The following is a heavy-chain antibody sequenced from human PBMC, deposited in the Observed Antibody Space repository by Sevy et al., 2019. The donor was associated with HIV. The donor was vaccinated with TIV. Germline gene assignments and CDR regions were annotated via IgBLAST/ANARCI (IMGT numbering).Heavy chain of an antibody. D-gene: IGHD2-8*01. V-gene: IGHV3-23*01. Sequence: LSLTCAVSGFNFNIYSMSWVRQAPGKGLEWVSTLSFGCGKINYADSVKGRFIISRDDSKNTLYLQMNSLRAEDTAVYFCAREGCTRPHDYWGQRTLVTVSS. CDR1: GFNFNIYS. J-gene: IGHJ4*02. CDR3: AREGCTRPHDY. CDR2: LSFGCGKI.